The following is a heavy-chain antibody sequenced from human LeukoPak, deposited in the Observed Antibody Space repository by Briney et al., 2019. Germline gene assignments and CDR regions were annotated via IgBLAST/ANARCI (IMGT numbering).Heavy chain of an antibody. D-gene: IGHD3-10*01. CDR1: GYTFTSYD. Sequence: ASVKVSCKASGYTFTSYDINWVRQATGQGLEWMGWMNPNSGNTGYAQKFQGRVTMTRNTSISTAYMELSSLRSEDTAVYYCAKGSGSYWAYYFDYWGQGTLVTVSS. CDR2: MNPNSGNT. CDR3: AKGSGSYWAYYFDY. V-gene: IGHV1-8*01. J-gene: IGHJ4*02.